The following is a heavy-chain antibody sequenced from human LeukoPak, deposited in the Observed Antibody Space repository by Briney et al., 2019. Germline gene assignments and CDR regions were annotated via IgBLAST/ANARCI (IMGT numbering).Heavy chain of an antibody. CDR1: GYTFTSYD. Sequence: ASVKVSCKASGYTFTSYDINWVRQATGQGLEWMGWMNPNSGNTGYAQKFQGRVTITRNTSISTAYMELSSLRSEDTAVYYCARGYYYDSSGKTNAFDIWGQGTMVTVSS. J-gene: IGHJ3*02. D-gene: IGHD3-22*01. CDR2: MNPNSGNT. V-gene: IGHV1-8*03. CDR3: ARGYYYDSSGKTNAFDI.